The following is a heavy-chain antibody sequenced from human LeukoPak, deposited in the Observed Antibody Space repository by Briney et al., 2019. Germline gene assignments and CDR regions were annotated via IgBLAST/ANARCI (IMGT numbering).Heavy chain of an antibody. Sequence: GGSLRLSCAASGFTFSRYGMHWVRQAPGKGLEWVAVVWDNGINKFYADSMKGRFTISRDNSKHTLSLHMNSLRAEDTAVYYWVKEPAPYSLGDAWGKGTTVTVSS. D-gene: IGHD3-16*01. V-gene: IGHV3-33*06. J-gene: IGHJ6*04. CDR3: VKEPAPYSLGDA. CDR2: VWDNGINK. CDR1: GFTFSRYG.